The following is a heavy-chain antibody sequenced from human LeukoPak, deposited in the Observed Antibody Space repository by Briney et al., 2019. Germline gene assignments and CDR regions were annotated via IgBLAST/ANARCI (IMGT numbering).Heavy chain of an antibody. Sequence: PSQTLSLTCTVSGGSLSSGTYYWSWIRQPAGKGLEWIGRVYTSGSTDYNPSLKSRVTISVDTSKNQLSLKLSSVTAADTAVYYCARVAAGIGFFQHWGQGTLVTVSS. CDR3: ARVAAGIGFFQH. J-gene: IGHJ1*01. CDR2: VYTSGST. V-gene: IGHV4-61*02. CDR1: GGSLSSGTYY. D-gene: IGHD6-13*01.